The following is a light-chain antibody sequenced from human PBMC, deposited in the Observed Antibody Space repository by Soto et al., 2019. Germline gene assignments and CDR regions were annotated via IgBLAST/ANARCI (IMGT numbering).Light chain of an antibody. CDR2: DAS. J-gene: IGKJ2*01. Sequence: DIQMTQSPSTLSASVGDRVTITCRASQSIGYCLAWYQQKPGKAPKLLIYDASTLGRCVPSTFSASGSETEYTLTISSLQADDSATYYCQQYKSFSPYTFGQGTRLEIK. CDR1: QSIGYC. V-gene: IGKV1-5*01. CDR3: QQYKSFSPYT.